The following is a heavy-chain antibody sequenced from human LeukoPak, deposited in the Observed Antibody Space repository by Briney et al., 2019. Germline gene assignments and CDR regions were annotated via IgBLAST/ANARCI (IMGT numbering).Heavy chain of an antibody. Sequence: SVKVSCKASGGTFSSYAISWVRQAPGQGLEWMGRIIPIFGTANYAQKFQGRVTTTTDESTSTAYMELSSLRSEDTAVYYCARSLTTVTTAWLDPWGQGTLVTVSS. D-gene: IGHD4-17*01. CDR2: IIPIFGTA. CDR1: GGTFSSYA. J-gene: IGHJ5*02. V-gene: IGHV1-69*05. CDR3: ARSLTTVTTAWLDP.